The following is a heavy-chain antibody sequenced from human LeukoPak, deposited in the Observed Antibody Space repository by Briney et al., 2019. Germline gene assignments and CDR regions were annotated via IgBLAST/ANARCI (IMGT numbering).Heavy chain of an antibody. Sequence: GGSLRLSCAASGFTFSNAWMSWVRQAPGKGLEWVGRIKSKTDGGTTDYAAPMKGRFTISRDDSKNTLYLQMNSLKTEDTAVYYCTTGTPTPTVVTPFDYWGQGTLVTVSS. CDR1: GFTFSNAW. CDR3: TTGTPTPTVVTPFDY. CDR2: IKSKTDGGTT. J-gene: IGHJ4*02. D-gene: IGHD4-23*01. V-gene: IGHV3-15*01.